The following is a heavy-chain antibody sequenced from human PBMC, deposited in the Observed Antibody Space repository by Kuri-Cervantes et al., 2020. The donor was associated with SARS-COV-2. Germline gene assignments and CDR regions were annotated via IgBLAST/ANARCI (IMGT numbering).Heavy chain of an antibody. CDR3: ARPQGYCSGGSCPDAFDI. CDR1: GFTFNSYE. D-gene: IGHD2-15*01. J-gene: IGHJ3*02. CDR2: IGNTDSTT. Sequence: GGSLRLSCAASGFTFNSYEMNWVRQAPGKGLEWLSYIGNTDSTTYYADSVKGRFTISRDNAKNLLYLQMNSLRAEDTALYYCARPQGYCSGGSCPDAFDIWGQGTMVTVSS. V-gene: IGHV3-48*03.